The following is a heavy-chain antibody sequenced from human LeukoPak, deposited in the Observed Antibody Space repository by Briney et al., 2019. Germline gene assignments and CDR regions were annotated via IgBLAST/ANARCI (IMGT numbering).Heavy chain of an antibody. CDR3: AKSLLTTASGTGRAFDL. V-gene: IGHV3-23*01. CDR1: GFIFNRYS. J-gene: IGHJ3*01. CDR2: ISAGGDLT. D-gene: IGHD1-26*01. Sequence: GGSLRLSCGASGFIFNRYSMNWVRRAPGRGLEWVSGISAGGDLTFHADPVKGRFTISRDNSKNTLYLQMNSLRADDTAEYYCAKSLLTTASGTGRAFDLWGQGTMVTVSS.